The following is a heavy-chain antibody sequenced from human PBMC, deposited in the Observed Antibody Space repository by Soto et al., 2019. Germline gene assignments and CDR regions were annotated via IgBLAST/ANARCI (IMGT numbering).Heavy chain of an antibody. CDR2: ISYDGSNK. V-gene: IGHV3-30*18. J-gene: IGHJ6*02. CDR3: EKDYGGYDTSYYYGMDV. D-gene: IGHD5-12*01. CDR1: GFTFSSYG. Sequence: PGGSLRLSCAASGFTFSSYGMHWVRQAPGKGLEWVAVISYDGSNKYYADSVKGRFTISRDNSKNTLYLQMNSLRAEDTAVYYCEKDYGGYDTSYYYGMDVWGQGTTVTVSS.